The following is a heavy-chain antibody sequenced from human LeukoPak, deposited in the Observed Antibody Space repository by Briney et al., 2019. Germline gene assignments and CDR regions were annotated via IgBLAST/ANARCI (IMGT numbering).Heavy chain of an antibody. CDR1: GFTFSSYA. CDR3: AKGGKYSNSWFDW. V-gene: IGHV3-23*01. CDR2: ISGSSYTT. D-gene: IGHD6-13*01. J-gene: IGHJ4*02. Sequence: GGSLRLSCAASGFTFSSYAMSWVRQAPGKGLEWVSGISGSSYTTYYADSVKGRFTISRDNSKNTLYLQVNSLRDEDSAVYYCAKGGKYSNSWFDWWGQGTLVTVSS.